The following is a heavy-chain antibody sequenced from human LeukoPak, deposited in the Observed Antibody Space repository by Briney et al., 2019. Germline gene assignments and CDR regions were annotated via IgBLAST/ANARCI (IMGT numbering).Heavy chain of an antibody. CDR1: GFTFSSYA. D-gene: IGHD2-2*03. CDR3: AKDGYCSSTSCFPYYYGMDV. V-gene: IGHV3-30*02. Sequence: PGGSLRLSCAASGFTFSSYAMSWVRQAPGKGLEWVAFIRYDGSNKYYADSVKGRFTISRDNSKNTLYLQMNSLRAEDTVVYYCAKDGYCSSTSCFPYYYGMDVWGQGTTVTVSS. J-gene: IGHJ6*02. CDR2: IRYDGSNK.